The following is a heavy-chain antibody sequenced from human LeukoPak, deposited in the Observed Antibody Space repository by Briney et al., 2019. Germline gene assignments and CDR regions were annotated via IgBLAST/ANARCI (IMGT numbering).Heavy chain of an antibody. CDR3: AKLVVVVPAAIGGRYFDY. CDR1: GFTFSSYA. V-gene: IGHV3-23*01. D-gene: IGHD2-2*02. J-gene: IGHJ4*02. CDR2: ISGSGGST. Sequence: PGGSLRLSCAASGFTFSSYAMSWARQAPGKGLGWVSAISGSGGSTYYADSVKGRFTISRDNSKNTLYLQMNSLRAEDTAVYYCAKLVVVVPAAIGGRYFDYWGQGTLVTVSS.